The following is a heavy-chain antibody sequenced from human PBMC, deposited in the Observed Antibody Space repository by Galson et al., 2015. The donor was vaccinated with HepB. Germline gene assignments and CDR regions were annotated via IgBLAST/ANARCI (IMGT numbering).Heavy chain of an antibody. CDR2: ISGSGGST. J-gene: IGHJ4*02. Sequence: SLRLSCAASGFTFSSYAMSWVRQAPGKGLEWVSAISGSGGSTYYADSVKGRFTISRDNSKNTLYLQMNSLRAEDTAVYYCAKDRKGRTDTYYYGSGSAYLDWGQGTLVTVSS. D-gene: IGHD3-10*01. V-gene: IGHV3-23*01. CDR3: AKDRKGRTDTYYYGSGSAYLD. CDR1: GFTFSSYA.